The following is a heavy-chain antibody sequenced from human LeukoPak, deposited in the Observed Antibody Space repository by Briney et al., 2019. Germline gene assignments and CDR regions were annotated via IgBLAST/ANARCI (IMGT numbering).Heavy chain of an antibody. J-gene: IGHJ4*02. Sequence: GGSLRLSCAASGFIFSKYNMNWVRQAPGKGLEWVSSSSSSGNIQYADSVKGRFTISRDNAKNSLYLQMDSLRAEDTAVYYCANENYYGSGSYPDYWGQGTLVTVSS. CDR3: ANENYYGSGSYPDY. CDR1: GFIFSKYN. V-gene: IGHV3-21*01. CDR2: SSSSGNI. D-gene: IGHD3-10*01.